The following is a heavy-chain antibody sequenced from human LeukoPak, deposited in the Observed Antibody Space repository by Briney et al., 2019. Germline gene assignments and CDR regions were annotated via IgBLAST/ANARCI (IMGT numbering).Heavy chain of an antibody. D-gene: IGHD3-3*01. J-gene: IGHJ3*02. Sequence: PGGSLRLSCAASGFTFSSYSMNWVRQAPGKGREWVSSISSSSSYIYYADSVKGRFTISRDNAKNSLYLQMNSLRAEDTAVYYCARDLTIFGVAGRYAFDIWGQGTMVTVSS. CDR3: ARDLTIFGVAGRYAFDI. V-gene: IGHV3-21*01. CDR1: GFTFSSYS. CDR2: ISSSSSYI.